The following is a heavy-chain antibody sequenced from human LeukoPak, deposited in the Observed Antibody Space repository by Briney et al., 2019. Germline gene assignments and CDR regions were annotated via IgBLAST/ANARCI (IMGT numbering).Heavy chain of an antibody. CDR3: ARGLGNSSRNK. V-gene: IGHV7-4-1*02. CDR1: GYTFTSYA. J-gene: IGHJ4*02. Sequence: GESLKISCQASGYTFTSYAMNWVRQAPGQGLEWMGWINTNTGNPTYAQGFTGRFVFSLDTSVSTAYLQISSLKAEDTAVYYCARGLGNSSRNKWGQGTLVTVSS. CDR2: INTNTGNP. D-gene: IGHD6-13*01.